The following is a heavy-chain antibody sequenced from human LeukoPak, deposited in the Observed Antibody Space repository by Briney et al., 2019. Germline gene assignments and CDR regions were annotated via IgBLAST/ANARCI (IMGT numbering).Heavy chain of an antibody. CDR1: GYTFINYD. CDR3: VRGGTSAAARRFDP. V-gene: IGHV1-8*01. D-gene: IGHD6-13*01. J-gene: IGHJ5*02. Sequence: ASVKVSCKTSGYTFINYDINWVRQASGQGLEWMGWLNPNSGNTGYAQKFRGRVTITSSPSTSTVFMELGSLTSEDTAVYYCVRGGTSAAARRFDPWGQGTLVTVSS. CDR2: LNPNSGNT.